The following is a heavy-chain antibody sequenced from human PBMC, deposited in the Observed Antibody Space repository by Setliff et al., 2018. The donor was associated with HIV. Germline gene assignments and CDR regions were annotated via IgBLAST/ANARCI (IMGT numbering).Heavy chain of an antibody. CDR3: ARGSRSPLVNKFRVTPAFDY. CDR1: GGSFSGHY. V-gene: IGHV4-34*01. J-gene: IGHJ4*01. Sequence: SETLSLTCAVYGGSFSGHYWSWIRQTPGKGLEWIGDISHSGSTNYNPSLKSRVTISVDTSKNQFSLRLTSVTAADTAVYFCARGSRSPLVNKFRVTPAFDYWGQGSLVTVSS. CDR2: ISHSGST. D-gene: IGHD2-21*02.